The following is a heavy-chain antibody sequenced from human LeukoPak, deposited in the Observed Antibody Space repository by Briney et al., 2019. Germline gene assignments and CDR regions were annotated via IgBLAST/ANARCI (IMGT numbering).Heavy chain of an antibody. CDR3: ARDDGYNSW. Sequence: PSETLSLTCAVYGGSFSGYYWSWIRQPPGKGLEWIGEINHSGSTNYNPSLKSRVTISVDTSKNQFSLKLSSVTAADTAVYYCARDDGYNSWWGQGTLVTVSS. CDR2: INHSGST. CDR1: GGSFSGYY. J-gene: IGHJ4*02. D-gene: IGHD5-12*01. V-gene: IGHV4-34*09.